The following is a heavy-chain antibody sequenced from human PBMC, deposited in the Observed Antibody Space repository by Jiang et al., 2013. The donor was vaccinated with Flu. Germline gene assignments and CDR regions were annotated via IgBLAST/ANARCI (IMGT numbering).Heavy chain of an antibody. D-gene: IGHD4-17*01. V-gene: IGHV1-18*01. CDR2: ISAYNGNT. J-gene: IGHJ5*02. CDR1: GYNFSNYG. CDR3: ARDSRGSHADYVNVWSDP. Sequence: GAEVKKPGASVKVSCRASGYNFSNYGISWVRQAPGQGLEWMGWISAYNGNTIYAQKFQGRVTMTTDTSTSTAHVELRSLRSDDTAVYFCARDSRGSHADYVNVWSDPWGQGTLVIVSS.